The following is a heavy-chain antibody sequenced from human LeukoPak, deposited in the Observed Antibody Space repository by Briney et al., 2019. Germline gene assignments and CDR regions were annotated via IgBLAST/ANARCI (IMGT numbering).Heavy chain of an antibody. D-gene: IGHD5-18*01. CDR3: ARDGEIRGYSYGLCDY. V-gene: IGHV1-18*01. Sequence: ASVKVSCKASAYTFTKYGITWVRQAPGQGLEWMGWISAYNGNTNYAQKLQGRVTMTTDTSTSTAYMELRSLRSDDTAVYYCARDGEIRGYSYGLCDYWGQGTLVTVSS. CDR2: ISAYNGNT. CDR1: AYTFTKYG. J-gene: IGHJ4*02.